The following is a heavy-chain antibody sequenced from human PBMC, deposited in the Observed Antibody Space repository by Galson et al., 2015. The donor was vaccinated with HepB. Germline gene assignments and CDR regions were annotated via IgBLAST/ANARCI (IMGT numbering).Heavy chain of an antibody. V-gene: IGHV3-23*01. D-gene: IGHD1-26*01. Sequence: SLRLSCAASGFTFSSYAMSWVRQAPGKGLEWVSAISGSGGSTYYADSVKGRFTISRDNSKNTPYLQMNSLRAEDTAVYYCAKGSYGADYYYGMDVWGQGTTVTVSS. CDR1: GFTFSSYA. CDR2: ISGSGGST. J-gene: IGHJ6*02. CDR3: AKGSYGADYYYGMDV.